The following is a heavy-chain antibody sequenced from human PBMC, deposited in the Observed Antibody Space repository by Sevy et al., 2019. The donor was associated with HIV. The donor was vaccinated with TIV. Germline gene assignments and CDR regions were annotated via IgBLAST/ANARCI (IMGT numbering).Heavy chain of an antibody. CDR2: ISGTGGTT. CDR3: AKDRIEGARKLDY. Sequence: RGSLRLSCAASGFTFGNYAMTWVRQAAGKGLEWVSSISGTGGTTYYADSVKGRFTISRDNSKNTLYIQMNSLRAEDTAVYYCAKDRIEGARKLDYWGQGTLVTVSS. D-gene: IGHD1-26*01. CDR1: GFTFGNYA. J-gene: IGHJ4*02. V-gene: IGHV3-23*01.